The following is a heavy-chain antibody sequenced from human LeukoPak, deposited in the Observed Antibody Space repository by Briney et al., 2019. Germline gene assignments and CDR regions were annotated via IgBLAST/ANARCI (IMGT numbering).Heavy chain of an antibody. D-gene: IGHD3-3*01. CDR3: AREGGFFRPLDY. Sequence: SGTLSLTCGVSGGSVTSTNWWTWVRQPPGKGLEWIGEARLDGKTHYNPSLQSRLTILVSLSENHISLRLTSVTAADTAVYYCAREGGFFRPLDYSGQGTLVTVSS. CDR2: ARLDGKT. CDR1: GGSVTSTNW. V-gene: IGHV4-4*02. J-gene: IGHJ4*02.